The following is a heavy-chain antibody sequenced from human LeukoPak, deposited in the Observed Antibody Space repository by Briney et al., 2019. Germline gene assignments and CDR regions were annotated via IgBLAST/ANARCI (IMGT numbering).Heavy chain of an antibody. CDR2: ISTDGSST. J-gene: IGHJ3*02. Sequence: GGSLRLSCAASGYYFSRYWMHWVRQAPGEGLVWVSRISTDGSSTTYADSVKGRFIISRDNAKNTLYLQMNSLRAEDTAVYYCAKRGDYGDYRAFDIWGQGTMVTVSS. CDR3: AKRGDYGDYRAFDI. D-gene: IGHD4-17*01. V-gene: IGHV3-74*01. CDR1: GYYFSRYW.